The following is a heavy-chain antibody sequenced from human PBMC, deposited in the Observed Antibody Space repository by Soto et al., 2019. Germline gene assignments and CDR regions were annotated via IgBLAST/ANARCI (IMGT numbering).Heavy chain of an antibody. CDR1: GYTLTELS. J-gene: IGHJ6*02. CDR3: ATTQQLVPYYYYGMDV. V-gene: IGHV1-24*01. CDR2: FDPEDGET. D-gene: IGHD6-13*01. Sequence: ASVKVSCKVSGYTLTELSMHWVRQAPGKGLEWMGGFDPEDGETIYAQKFQDRVTMTEDTSTDTAYMELSSLRSEDTAVYYCATTQQLVPYYYYGMDVWGQGTTVTVSS.